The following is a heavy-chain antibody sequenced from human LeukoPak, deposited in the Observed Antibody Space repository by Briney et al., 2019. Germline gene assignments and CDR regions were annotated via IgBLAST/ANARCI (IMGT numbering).Heavy chain of an antibody. D-gene: IGHD5-12*01. Sequence: GGSLRLSCAVSGFTFSNYAMSWVRQAPEKGLEWVSALSGSGDSTYYADSVKGRFTISRDNSKNTLYLQMNSLRAEDAAVYYCAKSLRYNAYNFYFDFWGQGTLVTVSS. CDR3: AKSLRYNAYNFYFDF. J-gene: IGHJ4*02. CDR1: GFTFSNYA. V-gene: IGHV3-23*01. CDR2: LSGSGDST.